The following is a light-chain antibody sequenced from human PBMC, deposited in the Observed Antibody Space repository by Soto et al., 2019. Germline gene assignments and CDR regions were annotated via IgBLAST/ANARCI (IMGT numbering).Light chain of an antibody. V-gene: IGKV1-39*01. CDR3: QQGYSRPRT. J-gene: IGKJ1*01. CDR2: TTS. Sequence: DIQITQSPSSLSASVGDRVTITFRASQSIGRNLNWYQQKPGKAPNLLIYTTSNLESGVPSRFSGSGSGTDFTLTISSLQPEDVATYFCQQGYSRPRTFGQGTKVDIK. CDR1: QSIGRN.